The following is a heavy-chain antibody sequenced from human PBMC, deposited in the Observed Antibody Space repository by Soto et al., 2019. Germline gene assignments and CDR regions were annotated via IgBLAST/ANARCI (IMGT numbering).Heavy chain of an antibody. CDR1: GYIFTSYW. D-gene: IGHD3-16*01. V-gene: IGHV5-10-1*01. CDR3: ARLPVLSLVAVWGFDY. Sequence: PGESLKISCEVSGYIFTSYWISWVRQMPGKGLEWMGRIDPTDSYTDYSPSFQGHVTFSVDKSINTAYLQWSSLKASDSAMYYCARLPVLSLVAVWGFDYWGLGTLITVSS. CDR2: IDPTDSYT. J-gene: IGHJ4*02.